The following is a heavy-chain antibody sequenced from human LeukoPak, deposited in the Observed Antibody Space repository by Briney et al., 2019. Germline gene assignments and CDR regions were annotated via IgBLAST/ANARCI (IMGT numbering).Heavy chain of an antibody. CDR1: GGSFSGYY. V-gene: IGHV3-21*01. D-gene: IGHD3-10*02. CDR3: AREITMRGADY. J-gene: IGHJ4*02. Sequence: PSETLSLTCAVYGGSFSGYYWNWIRQAPGKGLEWVSSISSSSSYIYYADSVKGRFTISRDNAKNSLYLQMNSLRAEDTAVYYCAREITMRGADYWGQGTLVTVSS. CDR2: ISSSSSYI.